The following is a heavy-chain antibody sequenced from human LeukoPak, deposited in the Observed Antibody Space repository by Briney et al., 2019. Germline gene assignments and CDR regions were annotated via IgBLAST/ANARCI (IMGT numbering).Heavy chain of an antibody. Sequence: AASVEVSCKASGYTFTSYYMHWVRQAPGQGLEWMGWINPNTGDTNYAQKFQGRVTMTRDTSISTAYMELTRLRSDDTAVYNCARGYYDSSAYYSADYWGQGTLVTVSS. V-gene: IGHV1-2*02. D-gene: IGHD3-22*01. CDR1: GYTFTSYY. CDR3: ARGYYDSSAYYSADY. CDR2: INPNTGDT. J-gene: IGHJ4*02.